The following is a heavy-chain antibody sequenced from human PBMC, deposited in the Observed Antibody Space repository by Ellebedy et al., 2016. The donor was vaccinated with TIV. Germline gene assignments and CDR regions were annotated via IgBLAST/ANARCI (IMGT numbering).Heavy chain of an antibody. V-gene: IGHV3-48*04. CDR3: ARVGMTTVTKAVDY. Sequence: GESLKISCAASGFTFSSYSMNWVRQAPGKGLEWVSYISSSSSTIYYADSVKGRFTISRDNAKNSLYLQMNSLRAEDTAVYYCARVGMTTVTKAVDYWGQGTLVTVSS. CDR1: GFTFSSYS. D-gene: IGHD4-17*01. J-gene: IGHJ4*02. CDR2: ISSSSSTI.